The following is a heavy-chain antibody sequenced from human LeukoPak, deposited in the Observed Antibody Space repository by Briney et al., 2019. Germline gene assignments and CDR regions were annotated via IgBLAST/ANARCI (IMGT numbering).Heavy chain of an antibody. CDR2: INAGSGNT. D-gene: IGHD3-10*01. CDR1: GYTFTSYA. CDR3: ARKFLGSRGYYFDY. Sequence: ASVKVSCKASGYTFTSYAMHWVRQAPGQRLEWMGWINAGSGNTKYSQEFQGRVTITRDTSASTAYMELSSLRSEDTAVYYCARKFLGSRGYYFDYWGQGTLVTVSS. J-gene: IGHJ4*02. V-gene: IGHV1-3*03.